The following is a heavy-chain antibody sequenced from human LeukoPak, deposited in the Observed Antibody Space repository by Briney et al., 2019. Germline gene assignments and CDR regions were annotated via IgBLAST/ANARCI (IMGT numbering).Heavy chain of an antibody. CDR3: ARLYVLEWLLYGNFDF. V-gene: IGHV4-39*01. J-gene: IGHJ4*02. CDR2: IYYNGTT. D-gene: IGHD3-3*01. Sequence: SETLSLTCTVSGGSISSNSYFWGWIRQPPGKRLEWPGSIYYNGTTYYNPSLKSRVSISVDTSKNQLSLKLSSVTAADTSVYYCARLYVLEWLLYGNFDFWGQGTLVTVSS. CDR1: GGSISSNSYF.